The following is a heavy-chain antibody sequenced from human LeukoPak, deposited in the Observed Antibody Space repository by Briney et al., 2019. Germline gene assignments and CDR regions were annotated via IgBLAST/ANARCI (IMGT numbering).Heavy chain of an antibody. D-gene: IGHD3-22*01. CDR2: IYYSGST. V-gene: IGHV4-39*01. CDR1: GGSISSSTYY. J-gene: IGHJ3*02. Sequence: PSETLSLTCTVSGGSISSSTYYWGWIRQPPGKGLEWIGSIYYSGSTYYNPSLKSRVTISVDTSKNQFSLKLSSVTAADTAVYFCARPTFSGYYSGPFDTWGQGTIVTVSS. CDR3: ARPTFSGYYSGPFDT.